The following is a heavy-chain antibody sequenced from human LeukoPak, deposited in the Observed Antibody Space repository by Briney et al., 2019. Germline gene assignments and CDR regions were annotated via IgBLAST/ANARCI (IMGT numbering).Heavy chain of an antibody. V-gene: IGHV3-30-3*01. CDR3: ARGEVSYYDSSGYVGYYGMDV. J-gene: IGHJ6*02. CDR1: GFTFSSYA. D-gene: IGHD3-22*01. CDR2: ISYDGSNK. Sequence: GGSLRLSCAASGFTFSSYAMHWVRQAPGKGLEWVAVISYDGSNKYYADSVKGRFTISRDNSKNTLYLQMNSLRAEDTAVYYCARGEVSYYDSSGYVGYYGMDVWGQGTTVTVSS.